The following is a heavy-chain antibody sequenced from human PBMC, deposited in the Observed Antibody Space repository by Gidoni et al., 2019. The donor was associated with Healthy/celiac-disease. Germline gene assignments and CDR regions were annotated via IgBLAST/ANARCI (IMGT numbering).Heavy chain of an antibody. CDR1: GYTLTELS. Sequence: SVKVSCKVSGYTLTELSMHWVRQAPGKGLEWMGGFDPEDGETIYAQKFQGRVTMTEDTSTDTAYMELSSLRSEDTAVYYCATGAPLYHYDSSGYYYLGYWGQGTLVTVSS. V-gene: IGHV1-24*01. D-gene: IGHD3-22*01. J-gene: IGHJ4*02. CDR2: FDPEDGET. CDR3: ATGAPLYHYDSSGYYYLGY.